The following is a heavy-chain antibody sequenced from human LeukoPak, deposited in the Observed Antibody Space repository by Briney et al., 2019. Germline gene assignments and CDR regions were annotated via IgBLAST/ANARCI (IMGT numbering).Heavy chain of an antibody. Sequence: SGGSLRLSCAASGFTFSSYGMHWVRQAPGKGLEGVAFIRYDGSNKYYADSVKGRFTISRDNSKNTLYLQMNSLRAEDTAVYYCARSRGSGSYLDYWGQGTLVTVSS. CDR2: IRYDGSNK. J-gene: IGHJ4*02. CDR3: ARSRGSGSYLDY. V-gene: IGHV3-30*02. D-gene: IGHD3-10*01. CDR1: GFTFSSYG.